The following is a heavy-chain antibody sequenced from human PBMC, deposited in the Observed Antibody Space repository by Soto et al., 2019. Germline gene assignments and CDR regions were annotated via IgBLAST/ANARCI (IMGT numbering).Heavy chain of an antibody. J-gene: IGHJ4*02. CDR3: ARDAAVAATPDY. Sequence: QVQLVQSGAEVKKPGSSVKVSCKASGGTFSSYTISWVRQAPGQGLEWMGRIIPILGIANYAQKFQGRVTITADKSTSTAYMELSSLSSEDTAVYYCARDAAVAATPDYWGQGTLLTVSS. CDR2: IIPILGIA. CDR1: GGTFSSYT. D-gene: IGHD2-15*01. V-gene: IGHV1-69*08.